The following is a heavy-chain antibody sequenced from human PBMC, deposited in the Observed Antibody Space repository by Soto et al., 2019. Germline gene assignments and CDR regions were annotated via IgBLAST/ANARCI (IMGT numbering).Heavy chain of an antibody. V-gene: IGHV4-39*01. D-gene: IGHD3-22*01. CDR1: DGSMNSDSSY. Sequence: QLQLQESGPGLVKPSETLSLTCRVSDGSMNSDSSYWGWIRQPPGKGLEWIGVINHSGSTYHNLSLKGRVTMSVDASMNQFSLKLTSMTAPDTAVYYCARLGGYVSVGYYYLWDSWGQGTLVTVSS. CDR2: INHSGST. J-gene: IGHJ4*02. CDR3: ARLGGYVSVGYYYLWDS.